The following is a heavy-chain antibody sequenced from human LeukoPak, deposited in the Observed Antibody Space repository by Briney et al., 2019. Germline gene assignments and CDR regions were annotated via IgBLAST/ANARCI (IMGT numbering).Heavy chain of an antibody. D-gene: IGHD3-22*01. CDR2: IVVGSGNT. CDR1: GFTFTSSA. V-gene: IGHV1-58*01. Sequence: SVTVSCTASGFTFTSSAVQWVRQARGQRLEWIGWIVVGSGNTNYAQKFQERVTITRDMSTSTAYMELSSLRSEDTAVYYCAAVRGYYDSSGYSDYWGQGTLVTVSS. J-gene: IGHJ4*02. CDR3: AAVRGYYDSSGYSDY.